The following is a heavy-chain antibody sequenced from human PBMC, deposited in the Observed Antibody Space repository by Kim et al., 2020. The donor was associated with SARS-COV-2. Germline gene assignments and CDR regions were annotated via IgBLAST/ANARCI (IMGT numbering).Heavy chain of an antibody. CDR3: VKALHYDFWSGYSTGYYYGMDV. D-gene: IGHD3-3*01. CDR1: GFTFSSYA. CDR2: ISSNGGST. Sequence: GGSLRLSCSASGFTFSSYAMHWVRQAPGKGLEYVSAISSNGGSTYYADSVKGRFTISRDNSKNTLYLQMSSLRAEDTAVYYCVKALHYDFWSGYSTGYYYGMDVWGQGTTVTVSS. J-gene: IGHJ6*02. V-gene: IGHV3-64D*06.